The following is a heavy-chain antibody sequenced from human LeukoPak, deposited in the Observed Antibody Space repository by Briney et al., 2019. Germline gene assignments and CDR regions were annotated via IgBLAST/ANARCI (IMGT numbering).Heavy chain of an antibody. CDR3: ARDYPYYYGMDV. D-gene: IGHD3-16*02. CDR1: GYIFTNYA. CDR2: INAGNGDT. V-gene: IGHV1-3*01. Sequence: ASVKVSCKASGYIFTNYAMYWVRQAPGQRLEWMGRINAGNGDTKHSQKFQGRVTITRDTSASTAYMELSSLRSDDTAVYYCARDYPYYYGMDVWGQGTTVTVSS. J-gene: IGHJ6*02.